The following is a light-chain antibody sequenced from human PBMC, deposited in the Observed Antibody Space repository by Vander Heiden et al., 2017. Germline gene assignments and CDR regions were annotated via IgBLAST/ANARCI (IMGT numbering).Light chain of an antibody. V-gene: IGLV3-19*01. CDR1: SLRSYS. CDR2: GKN. Sequence: SSELTQDPAVSVALGQTVRIPCQGDSLRSYSASWYQQKPGQAPVLFIYGKNRRPSGIPDRFSCSSSGNTAALTITGVQAEDEADDYCNSRDSSGNVFVVFGGGTKLTV. CDR3: NSRDSSGNVFVV. J-gene: IGLJ2*01.